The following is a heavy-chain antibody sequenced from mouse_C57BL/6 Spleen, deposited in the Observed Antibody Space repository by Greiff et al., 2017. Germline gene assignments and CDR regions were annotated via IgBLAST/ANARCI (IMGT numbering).Heavy chain of an antibody. Sequence: EVQLQQSVAELVRPGASVKLSCTASGFNIKNTYMHWVKQRPEQGLEWIGRIDPANGNTKYAPKFQGKATITADTSSNTAYLQLSSLTSEDTAIYYCAREDGPVYDGYYAWYFDVWGTGTTVTVSS. D-gene: IGHD2-3*01. J-gene: IGHJ1*03. CDR1: GFNIKNTY. V-gene: IGHV14-3*01. CDR2: IDPANGNT. CDR3: AREDGPVYDGYYAWYFDV.